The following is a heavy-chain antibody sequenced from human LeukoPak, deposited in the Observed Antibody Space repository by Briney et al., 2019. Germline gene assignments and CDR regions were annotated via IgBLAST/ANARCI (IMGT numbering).Heavy chain of an antibody. CDR2: MNPNSGNT. CDR3: ARGGPGAAYFDY. J-gene: IGHJ4*02. D-gene: IGHD1-26*01. V-gene: IGHV1-8*01. Sequence: ASVKVTCKASGYTFTSYDINWVRQATGQGLEWMGWMNPNSGNTGYAQKFQGRLTMTRNTSISTAYMELSSQRSEDTAVYYCARGGPGAAYFDYWGQGTLVTVSS. CDR1: GYTFTSYD.